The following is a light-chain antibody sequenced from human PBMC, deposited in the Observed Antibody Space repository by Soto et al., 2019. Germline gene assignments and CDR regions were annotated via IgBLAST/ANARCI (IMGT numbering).Light chain of an antibody. Sequence: DIQMTQSPSTLSASVGDKVTITCRASQSISRWLAWDQQKPGKAPKFLIYDASSLESGVPSRFNGSGSGTEFTLTISSLQPDDFATYYCQQYNSYSGKFGQGTKVES. J-gene: IGKJ1*01. CDR1: QSISRW. CDR3: QQYNSYSGK. CDR2: DAS. V-gene: IGKV1-5*01.